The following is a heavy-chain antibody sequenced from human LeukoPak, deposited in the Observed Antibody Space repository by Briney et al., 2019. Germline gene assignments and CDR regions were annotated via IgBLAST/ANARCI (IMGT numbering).Heavy chain of an antibody. CDR3: ARDNNWGFYY. J-gene: IGHJ4*02. D-gene: IGHD7-27*01. CDR2: IRGSASGLGSGM. Sequence: GGSLRLSCAASGFIFSDYSMNWVRQAPGKGLEWVSNIRGSASGLGSGMYYADSVKGRFTISRDDAKNSLYLQMSSLRAEDTAFYYCARDNNWGFYYWGQGALVTVSS. V-gene: IGHV3-48*04. CDR1: GFIFSDYS.